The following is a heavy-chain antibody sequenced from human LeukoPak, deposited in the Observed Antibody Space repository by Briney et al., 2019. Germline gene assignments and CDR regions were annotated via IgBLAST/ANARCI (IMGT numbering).Heavy chain of an antibody. V-gene: IGHV5-51*01. CDR1: GYTFTSYW. CDR2: IYPGDSDT. Sequence: KVSFKASGYTFTSYWIGWVRQMPGKGLEWMGIIYPGDSDTRYSPSFQGQVTISADKSISTAYLQWSSLKASDTAMYYCARTSSNYDSSGYYRAIDYWGQGTLVTVSS. J-gene: IGHJ4*02. CDR3: ARTSSNYDSSGYYRAIDY. D-gene: IGHD3-22*01.